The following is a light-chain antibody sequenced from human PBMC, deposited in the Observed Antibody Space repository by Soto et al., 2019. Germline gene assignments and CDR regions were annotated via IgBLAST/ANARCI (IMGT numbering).Light chain of an antibody. CDR1: NSDVGGYNY. V-gene: IGLV2-14*01. CDR3: CSYTTSNTRQIV. J-gene: IGLJ1*01. CDR2: DVS. Sequence: QSVLTQPASVSGSPGQSITISCTGTNSDVGGYNYVSWYQQHPGKAPKFMIYDVSNRLSGVSNRFSGSKSGNTASLTISGLQAEDEADYYCCSYTTSNTRQIVFGTGTKLTVL.